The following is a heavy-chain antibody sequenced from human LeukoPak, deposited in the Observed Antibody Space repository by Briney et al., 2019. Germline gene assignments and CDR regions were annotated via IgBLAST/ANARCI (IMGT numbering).Heavy chain of an antibody. CDR1: GGSFSGYY. J-gene: IGHJ3*02. CDR3: ARGGYCSSTSCYAFDI. D-gene: IGHD2-2*01. Sequence: SETLSLTCAVYGGSFSGYYWSWIRQPPGKGLEWIGEINHSGSTNYNPSLKSRVTISVDTSKNQFSLKLSSVTAEDTAVYYCARGGYCSSTSCYAFDIWGQGTMVTVSS. V-gene: IGHV4-34*01. CDR2: INHSGST.